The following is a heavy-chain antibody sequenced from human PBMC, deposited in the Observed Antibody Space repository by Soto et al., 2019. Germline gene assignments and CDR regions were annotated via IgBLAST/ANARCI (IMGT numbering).Heavy chain of an antibody. Sequence: QVQLQESGPGLVKPSQTLSLTCTVSGASMSSGGYYWTWIRQSPGKGLEWIGYIYYSGSTYYNPSLQIRFAISLDTPRSQFSLTLHSVTAADTAIYYCARDRHNNFFDPWGQGTLVTVSS. CDR1: GASMSSGGYY. V-gene: IGHV4-31*03. J-gene: IGHJ5*02. D-gene: IGHD6-6*01. CDR2: IYYSGST. CDR3: ARDRHNNFFDP.